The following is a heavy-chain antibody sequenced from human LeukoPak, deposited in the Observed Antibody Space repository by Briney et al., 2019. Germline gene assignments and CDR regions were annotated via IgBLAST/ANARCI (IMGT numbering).Heavy chain of an antibody. Sequence: SETLSLTCTVSGYSISSGYYWGWIRQPPGKGLEWIGEINHSGSTNYNPSLKSRVTISVDTSKNQFSLKLSSVTAADTAVYYCARGGVGYSYGRRVWFDPWGQGTLVTVSS. V-gene: IGHV4-38-2*02. CDR1: GYSISSGYY. CDR3: ARGGVGYSYGRRVWFDP. CDR2: INHSGST. D-gene: IGHD5-18*01. J-gene: IGHJ5*02.